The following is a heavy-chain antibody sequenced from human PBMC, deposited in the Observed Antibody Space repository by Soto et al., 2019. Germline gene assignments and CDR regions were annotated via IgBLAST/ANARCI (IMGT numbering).Heavy chain of an antibody. D-gene: IGHD3-22*01. CDR2: IYNIRST. CDR1: GASISSGAYY. V-gene: IGHV4-31*03. J-gene: IGHJ4*01. Sequence: SETLSLTCTVSGASISSGAYYWTWIRQHPGQGLEWIGNIYNIRSTYYSPSLKSRVGISVDTSENQFSLRLRSVTAADTAVYYCASIGLSRRDSSIGWGQGILVTVSS. CDR3: ASIGLSRRDSSIG.